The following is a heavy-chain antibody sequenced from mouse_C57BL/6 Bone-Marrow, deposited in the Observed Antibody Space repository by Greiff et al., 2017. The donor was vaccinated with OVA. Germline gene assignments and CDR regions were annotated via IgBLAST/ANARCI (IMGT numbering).Heavy chain of an antibody. V-gene: IGHV5-15*01. CDR3: ARAGAWFAY. CDR1: GFTFSDYG. CDR2: ISNLAYSI. J-gene: IGHJ3*01. Sequence: EVKVVESGGGLVQPGGSLKLSCAASGFTFSDYGMAWVRQAPRKGPEWVAFISNLAYSIYYADTVTGRFTISRENAKNTLYLEMSSLRSEDTAMYYCARAGAWFAYWGQGTLVTVSA.